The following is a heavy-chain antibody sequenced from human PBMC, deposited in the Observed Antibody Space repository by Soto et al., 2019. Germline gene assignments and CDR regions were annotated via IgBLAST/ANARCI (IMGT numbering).Heavy chain of an antibody. CDR2: ISSSSSYI. J-gene: IGHJ6*02. Sequence: EVQLVESGGGLVKPGGSLRLSCAASGFTFSSYSMNWVRQAPGKGLEWVSSISSSSSYIYYADSVKGRFTISRDNAKNSLYLQMNSLRAEDTAVYYCARAPDWNDYYYYYGMDVWGQGTTVTVSS. CDR3: ARAPDWNDYYYYYGMDV. D-gene: IGHD1-1*01. CDR1: GFTFSSYS. V-gene: IGHV3-21*01.